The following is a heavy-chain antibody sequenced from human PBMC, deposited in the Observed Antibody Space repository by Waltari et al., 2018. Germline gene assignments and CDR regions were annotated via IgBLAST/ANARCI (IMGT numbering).Heavy chain of an antibody. V-gene: IGHV3-21*01. J-gene: IGHJ6*02. CDR1: GFTFSSYS. D-gene: IGHD2-8*01. CDR2: ISSSSSYI. Sequence: EVQLVESGGGLVKPGGSLRLSCAASGFTFSSYSMNWVRQAPGKGLEWVSSISSSSSYIYDADSVKGRFTIARDNAKNSLYLQMNSLRAEDTAVYYCARDRCHYGMDVWGQGTTVTVSS. CDR3: ARDRCHYGMDV.